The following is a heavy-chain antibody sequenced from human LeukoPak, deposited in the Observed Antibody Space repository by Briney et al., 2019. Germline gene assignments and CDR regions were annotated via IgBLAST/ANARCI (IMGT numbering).Heavy chain of an antibody. D-gene: IGHD6-25*01. V-gene: IGHV3-23*01. CDR1: GLTFSSYA. CDR2: ISGSGETT. CDR3: AKGVRGSSGGWCFEH. J-gene: IGHJ4*02. Sequence: PGGSLRLSCAASGLTFSSYAMSWVRQAPGKGLEWVSTISGSGETTYYTDSVKGRFTISSDNSKNTLCLQMNSLRAEDTAVYYCAKGVRGSSGGWCFEHWGRGTLATVSS.